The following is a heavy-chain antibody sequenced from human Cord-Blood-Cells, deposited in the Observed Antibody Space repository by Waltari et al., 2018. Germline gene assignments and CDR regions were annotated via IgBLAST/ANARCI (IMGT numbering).Heavy chain of an antibody. CDR2: IYHSGST. V-gene: IGHV4-38-2*02. CDR1: GYSLRRGYY. Sequence: QVQLQESGPGLVTPSEALSLTCAVSGYSLRRGYYWGWIRQPPGKGLEWIGSIYHSGSTYYNPSLKRRVTISVDTSKNQFSLKPSSVTATDTAVYYCAREDIVVVIATYNGFDPWGQGTLVTVSS. J-gene: IGHJ5*02. D-gene: IGHD2-21*01. CDR3: AREDIVVVIATYNGFDP.